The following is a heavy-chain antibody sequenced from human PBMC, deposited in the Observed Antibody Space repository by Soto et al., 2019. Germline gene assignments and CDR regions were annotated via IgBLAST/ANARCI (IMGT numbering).Heavy chain of an antibody. CDR2: ISYDGSNK. D-gene: IGHD1-26*01. V-gene: IGHV3-30-3*01. CDR1: GFTFSSYA. J-gene: IGHJ3*02. CDR3: AREEGGARAFDI. Sequence: QVQLVESGGGVVQPGRSLRLSCAASGFTFSSYAMHWVRQAPGKGLEWVAVISYDGSNKYYADSVKGRFTISRDNSKNTLYLQMNSLRAEDTAVYYCAREEGGARAFDIWGQGTMVTVSS.